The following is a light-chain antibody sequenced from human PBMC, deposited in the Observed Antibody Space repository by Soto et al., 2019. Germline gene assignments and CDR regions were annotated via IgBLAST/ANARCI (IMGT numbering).Light chain of an antibody. CDR2: DDT. Sequence: QSALTQPASVSGSPGQSITISCTATNSDIGSYNLVSWYQQHPAKAPKLMIYDDTKRPSGVSNRFSGSRSGNTASLTISGLQGEDEADYYWCSYATMTTVVVFGGGTKLTVL. V-gene: IGLV2-23*02. J-gene: IGLJ2*01. CDR1: NSDIGSYNL. CDR3: CSYATMTTVVV.